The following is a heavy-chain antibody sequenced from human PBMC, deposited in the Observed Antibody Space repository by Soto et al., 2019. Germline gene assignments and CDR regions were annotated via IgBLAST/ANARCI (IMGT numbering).Heavy chain of an antibody. CDR1: GFTFSYYS. Sequence: PGGSLRLCCVASGFTFSYYSMNWVRQAPGKGLEWVSSISSSSSYIHYADSVKGRFTISRDNAKNSLYLQMNSLRAEDTAVYYCARDRESSSVFDYWGQGTLVTVSS. CDR2: ISSSSSYI. V-gene: IGHV3-21*01. J-gene: IGHJ4*02. D-gene: IGHD3-10*01. CDR3: ARDRESSSVFDY.